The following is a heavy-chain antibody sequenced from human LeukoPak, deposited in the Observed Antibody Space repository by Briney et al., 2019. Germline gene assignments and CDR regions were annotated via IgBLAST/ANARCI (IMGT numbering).Heavy chain of an antibody. CDR1: GFTFSDYY. Sequence: GGSLRLSCAASGFTFSDYYMSWIRQAPGKGLEWVSYISSSGSTIYYADSVKGRFTISRDNAKNSLYLQMNSLRAEDTAVYYCASSQGGGDGYPAEFDYWGQGTLVTVSS. J-gene: IGHJ4*02. D-gene: IGHD5-24*01. CDR2: ISSSGSTI. CDR3: ASSQGGGDGYPAEFDY. V-gene: IGHV3-11*01.